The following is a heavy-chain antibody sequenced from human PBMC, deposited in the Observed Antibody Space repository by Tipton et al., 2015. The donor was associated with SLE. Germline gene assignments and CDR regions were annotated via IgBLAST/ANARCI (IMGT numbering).Heavy chain of an antibody. V-gene: IGHV4-38-2*02. D-gene: IGHD6-13*01. CDR2: INHSGST. J-gene: IGHJ4*02. Sequence: TLSLTCTVSGYSISSGYYWGWIRQPPGKGLEWIGEINHSGSTNYNPSLKSRVTISVDTSKNQFSLKLSSVTAADTAVYYCASLWYSSSWYFDYWGQGTLVTVSS. CDR3: ASLWYSSSWYFDY. CDR1: GYSISSGYY.